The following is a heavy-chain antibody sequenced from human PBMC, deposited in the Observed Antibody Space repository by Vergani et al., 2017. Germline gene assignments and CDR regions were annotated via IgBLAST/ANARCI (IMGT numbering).Heavy chain of an antibody. CDR3: VIDAGRYENFFYS. V-gene: IGHV3-23*01. CDR2: LTGGGGRT. CDR1: GFTFSTYA. D-gene: IGHD1-1*01. J-gene: IGHJ4*02. Sequence: EVQLLESGGSLKQPGGSVRLSCAASGFTFSTYAMHWVRQAPGKGLEWVAALTGGGGRTYYADSFKGRFIISRDNSMDTLYMQMNSLRPEDTATYYCVIDAGRYENFFYSLGQGTLVTVSS.